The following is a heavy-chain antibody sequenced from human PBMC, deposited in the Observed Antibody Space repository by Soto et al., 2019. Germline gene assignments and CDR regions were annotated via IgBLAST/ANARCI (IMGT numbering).Heavy chain of an antibody. CDR2: ISADNGNT. Sequence: QVQLVQFGVEVKKPGASVKVSCKASGYTFTSYGISWVRQAPGEGLEWMGWISADNGNTNYAQKLQGRGTMTTDTATSIADRELRSLGSDDTAVYYCARDGVTGRYFDLWGRGTLVTVSS. D-gene: IGHD2-21*02. J-gene: IGHJ2*01. V-gene: IGHV1-18*01. CDR1: GYTFTSYG. CDR3: ARDGVTGRYFDL.